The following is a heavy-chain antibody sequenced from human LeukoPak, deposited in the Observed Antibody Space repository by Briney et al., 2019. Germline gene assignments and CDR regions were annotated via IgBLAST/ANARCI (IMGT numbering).Heavy chain of an antibody. CDR3: ARGPIGYSYGLYYFDY. D-gene: IGHD5-18*01. Sequence: SGTLSLTCAVSGGSISSSNWWSWVRQPPGKGLEWIGEIYHSGSTNYNPSLKSRVTISVDKSKNQFSLKLSSVTAADTAVYYCARGPIGYSYGLYYFDYWGQGTLVIVSS. CDR2: IYHSGST. CDR1: GGSISSSNW. J-gene: IGHJ4*02. V-gene: IGHV4-4*02.